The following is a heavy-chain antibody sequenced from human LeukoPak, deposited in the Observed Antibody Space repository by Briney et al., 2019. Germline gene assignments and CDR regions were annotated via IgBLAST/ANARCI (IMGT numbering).Heavy chain of an antibody. CDR3: STEETYYDTSGYFYFHL. CDR1: GFTFSNSW. CDR2: IRSKPDGGTT. D-gene: IGHD3-22*01. Sequence: GGSLRPSCAASGFTFSNSWVSWLRQAPGKGLEWVGRIRSKPDGGTTDYAAPVKGRFTISRDDSKKALFLQMNNLKTEDTAVYFCSTEETYYDTSGYFYFHLWGPGTLVTVSS. V-gene: IGHV3-15*01. J-gene: IGHJ1*01.